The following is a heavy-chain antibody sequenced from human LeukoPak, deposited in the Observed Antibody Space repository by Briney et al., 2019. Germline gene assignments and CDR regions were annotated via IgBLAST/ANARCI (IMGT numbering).Heavy chain of an antibody. V-gene: IGHV3-9*01. J-gene: IGHJ6*03. CDR2: ISWNGVNI. CDR1: GFTFDDYA. CDR3: ARVRQSPQIQLYYYYMDV. Sequence: GRSLRLSCAASGFTFDDYAIHWVRQAPGKGLEWVSGISWNGVNIGYADSVKGRFTISRDNAKNSVYLQMNSLRAEDTAVYYCARVRQSPQIQLYYYYMDVWGKGTTVTVSS. D-gene: IGHD5-18*01.